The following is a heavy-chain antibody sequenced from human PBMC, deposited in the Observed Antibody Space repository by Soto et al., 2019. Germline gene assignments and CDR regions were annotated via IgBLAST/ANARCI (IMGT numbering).Heavy chain of an antibody. Sequence: VSCKASGGTFSSYAISWVRQAPGQGLEWMGGIIPIFGTANYAQKFQGRVTITADESTCTAYMELSSLRSEDTAVYYCARDRDIAAAGLNWFDPWGQGTLVTVSS. CDR2: IIPIFGTA. D-gene: IGHD6-13*01. J-gene: IGHJ5*02. CDR3: ARDRDIAAAGLNWFDP. V-gene: IGHV1-69*01. CDR1: GGTFSSYA.